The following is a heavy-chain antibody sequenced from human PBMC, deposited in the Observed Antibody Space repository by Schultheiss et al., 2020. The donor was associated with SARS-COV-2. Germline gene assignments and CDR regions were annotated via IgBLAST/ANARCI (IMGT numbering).Heavy chain of an antibody. J-gene: IGHJ5*02. CDR3: AREAAAAAGGWFDP. Sequence: ASVKVSCKASGYTFTGYYMHWVRQAPGQGLEWMGWINPNSGGTNYAQKFQGRVTMTRDTSISTAYMELSRLRSDDTAVYYCAREAAAAAGGWFDPWGQGTLVTVSS. D-gene: IGHD6-13*01. V-gene: IGHV1-2*02. CDR1: GYTFTGYY. CDR2: INPNSGGT.